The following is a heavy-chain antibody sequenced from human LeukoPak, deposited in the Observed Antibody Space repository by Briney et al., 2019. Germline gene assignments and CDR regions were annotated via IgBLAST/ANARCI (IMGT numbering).Heavy chain of an antibody. CDR3: AKDRSHYDSSADY. CDR2: ISTSGDRT. D-gene: IGHD3-22*01. CDR1: GFTFSTYA. Sequence: GGSLRLSCAASGFTFSTYAMTWVRQAPGKGLEWVSGISTSGDRTYYADSVKGRFTISRDNSKNTLYLQMNSLRAEDTAVYYCAKDRSHYDSSADYWGQGTLVTVSS. V-gene: IGHV3-23*01. J-gene: IGHJ4*02.